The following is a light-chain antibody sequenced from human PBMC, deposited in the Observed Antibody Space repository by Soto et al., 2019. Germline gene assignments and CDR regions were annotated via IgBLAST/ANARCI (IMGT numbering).Light chain of an antibody. CDR2: AVS. CDR3: CSYAGSNNWV. J-gene: IGLJ3*02. CDR1: SSDVGGYNY. V-gene: IGLV2-8*01. Sequence: QSALTQPPSASGSPGQSVTISCTGTSSDVGGYNYVSWYQHHPGKAPKLMIYAVSKRPSGVPDRFSGSKSDNTASLTVSGFQAEEEADYYCCSYAGSNNWVFGGGTKVTVL.